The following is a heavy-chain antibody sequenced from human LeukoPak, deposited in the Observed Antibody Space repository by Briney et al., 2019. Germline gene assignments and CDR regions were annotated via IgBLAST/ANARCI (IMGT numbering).Heavy chain of an antibody. D-gene: IGHD6-13*01. Sequence: SETLSLTCAVYGGSFSGYYWSWIRQPPGKGLEWIGEINHSGSTNYNPSLKSRVTISVDTSKNQFSLKLSSVTAADTAVYYCARRPGSSCPPWGQGTLVTVSS. V-gene: IGHV4-34*01. CDR1: GGSFSGYY. CDR2: INHSGST. CDR3: ARRPGSSCPP. J-gene: IGHJ5*02.